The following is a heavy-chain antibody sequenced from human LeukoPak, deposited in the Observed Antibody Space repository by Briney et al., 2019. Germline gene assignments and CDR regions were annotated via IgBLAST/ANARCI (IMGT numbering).Heavy chain of an antibody. CDR3: ARFAAGGSYYMDV. J-gene: IGHJ6*03. CDR1: GFTFDDYA. D-gene: IGHD3-10*01. V-gene: IGHV3-9*01. CDR2: ISWNSGSI. Sequence: GGSLRLSCAASGFTFDDYAMHWVRQAPGKGLEWVSGISWNSGSIGYADSVKGRFTISRDNAKNSLYLQMNSLRAEDTALYYCARFAAGGSYYMDVWGKGTTVTVSS.